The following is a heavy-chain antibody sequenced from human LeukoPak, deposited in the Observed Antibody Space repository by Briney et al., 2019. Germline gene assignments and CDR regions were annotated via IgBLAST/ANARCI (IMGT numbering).Heavy chain of an antibody. CDR1: GGSISSGGYS. J-gene: IGHJ4*02. D-gene: IGHD3-3*01. CDR3: ARASHPDYDFWSGQFDY. V-gene: IGHV4-30-2*01. Sequence: PSGTLSLTRAVSGGSISSGGYSWSWIRQPPGRGLEWIGYIYHSGSTYYNPSLKSRVTISVDRSKNQFSLKLSSVTAADTAVYYCARASHPDYDFWSGQFDYWGQGTLVTVSS. CDR2: IYHSGST.